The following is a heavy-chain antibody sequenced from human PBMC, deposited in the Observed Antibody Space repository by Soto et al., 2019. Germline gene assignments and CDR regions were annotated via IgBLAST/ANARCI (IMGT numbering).Heavy chain of an antibody. CDR3: ASCNSGSYWIPEY. D-gene: IGHD1-26*01. V-gene: IGHV3-7*03. CDR1: GFTLSNYS. J-gene: IGHJ4*02. Sequence: PGVSLRLSCAISGFTLSNYSMTWVRQAPVKGLEWVANIKQDGSQKYYADSVKGRFTISRDNAENSLFLQMNSLRAEDTAVYYCASCNSGSYWIPEYWGQGTLLAVSS. CDR2: IKQDGSQK.